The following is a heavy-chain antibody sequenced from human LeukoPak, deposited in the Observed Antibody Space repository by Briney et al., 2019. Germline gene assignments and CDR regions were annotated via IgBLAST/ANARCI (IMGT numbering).Heavy chain of an antibody. J-gene: IGHJ4*02. CDR3: ARGGVTLRWEYFDY. Sequence: GGSLRLSCAASGFTFSDYYMSWIRQAPGKGLEWVSYISSSGSTIYYANSVKGRFTISRVNAKNSLYLQMNSLRAEDTAVYYCARGGVTLRWEYFDYWGQGTLVTVSS. D-gene: IGHD4-23*01. V-gene: IGHV3-11*01. CDR2: ISSSGSTI. CDR1: GFTFSDYY.